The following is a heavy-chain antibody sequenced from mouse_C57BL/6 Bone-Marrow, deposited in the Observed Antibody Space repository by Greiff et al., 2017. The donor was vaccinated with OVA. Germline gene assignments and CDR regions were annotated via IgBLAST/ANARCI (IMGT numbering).Heavy chain of an antibody. CDR3: AIPITTVVADFDY. D-gene: IGHD1-1*01. V-gene: IGHV1-74*01. J-gene: IGHJ2*01. CDR1: GYTFTSYW. CDR2: IHPSDSDT. Sequence: QVHVKQPGAELVKPGASVKVSCKASGYTFTSYWMHWVKQRPGQGLEWIGRIHPSDSDTNYNQKFKGKATLTVDKSSSTAYMQLSSLTSEDSAVYYCAIPITTVVADFDYWGQGTTLTVSS.